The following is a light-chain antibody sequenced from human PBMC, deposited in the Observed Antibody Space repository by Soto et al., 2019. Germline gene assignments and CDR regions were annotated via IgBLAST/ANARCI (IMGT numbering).Light chain of an antibody. CDR1: QSIASH. V-gene: IGKV1-39*01. J-gene: IGKJ3*01. CDR2: SAS. CDR3: QQTHSTPPFT. Sequence: DIQMTQSPSSLSASVGDRVSITCRASQSIASHLNWYEKKAGRAPVLLIYSASYLERGVPSRFSGSGSGTDFTVTISSLQPEDVATYYCQQTHSTPPFTFGPGTRVEIK.